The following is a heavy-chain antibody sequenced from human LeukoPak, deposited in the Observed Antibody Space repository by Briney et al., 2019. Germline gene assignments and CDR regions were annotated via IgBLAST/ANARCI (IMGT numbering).Heavy chain of an antibody. CDR1: GGSIRSGDNY. CDR2: IYYSGST. J-gene: IGHJ3*02. V-gene: IGHV4-30-4*01. D-gene: IGHD1-14*01. CDR3: ASTLPGYDAFDI. Sequence: PSETLSLTCTVSGGSIRSGDNYWSWIRQPPGKGLEWIGYIYYSGSTYYNPSLKSRVTISVDMSKNQFSLKLSSVTAADTAVYYCASTLPGYDAFDIWGQGTMVTASS.